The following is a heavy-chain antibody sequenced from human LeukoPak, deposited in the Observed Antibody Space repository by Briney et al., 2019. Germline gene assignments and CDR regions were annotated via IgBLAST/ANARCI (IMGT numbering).Heavy chain of an antibody. D-gene: IGHD6-19*01. J-gene: IGHJ4*02. CDR3: VKSGGYGLIDY. CDR2: IYYTGNT. CDR1: GASISGSGYY. V-gene: IGHV4-39*01. Sequence: SETLSLTCAVSGASISGSGYYLGWIRQPPGKGLEWIGNIYYTGNTYYNASLQSRVTISIDMSKNQFFLRLSSVTAADTAMYYCVKSGGYGLIDYWGQGTLVTVSS.